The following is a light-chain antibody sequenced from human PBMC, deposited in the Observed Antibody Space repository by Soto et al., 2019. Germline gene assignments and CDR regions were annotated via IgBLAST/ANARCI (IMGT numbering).Light chain of an antibody. CDR2: GAS. CDR1: KSVSSN. V-gene: IGKV3-15*01. Sequence: EIVITQSPATLSVSPGERATLSCRASKSVSSNLAWYQQKPGQAPRLLIYGASTRATGIPARFSGSGSGTEFTLSISSLQSEDFAVYYCQQYNNWRPKYTFGQGTKVDIK. CDR3: QQYNNWRPKYT. J-gene: IGKJ2*01.